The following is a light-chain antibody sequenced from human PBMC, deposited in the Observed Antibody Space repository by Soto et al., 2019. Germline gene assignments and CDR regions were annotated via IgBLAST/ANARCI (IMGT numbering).Light chain of an antibody. CDR3: QKYNSAPHT. Sequence: DIQMTQSPSSLSASVGDRVTITCRASRGISNYLAWYQQKPGKVPKLLIYAASTLQSGVPSRFSGSGSGTDFTLTISSLQPEDGATYYCQKYNSAPHTFGQGTKLEIK. CDR1: RGISNY. J-gene: IGKJ2*01. CDR2: AAS. V-gene: IGKV1-27*01.